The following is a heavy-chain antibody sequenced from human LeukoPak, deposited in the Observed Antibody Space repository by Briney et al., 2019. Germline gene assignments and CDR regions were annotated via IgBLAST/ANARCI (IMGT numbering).Heavy chain of an antibody. CDR1: GYTFTGYY. CDR2: INPNSGGT. Sequence: ASVKVSCKASGYTFTGYYMHWVRQAPGQGLEWMGWINPNSGGTNYAQKFQGRVTMTRDTSISTAYMELSRLRSEDTAVYYCAREESEGHHDFWSGYVSRLGWFDPWGQGTLVTVSS. CDR3: AREESEGHHDFWSGYVSRLGWFDP. D-gene: IGHD3-3*01. V-gene: IGHV1-2*02. J-gene: IGHJ5*02.